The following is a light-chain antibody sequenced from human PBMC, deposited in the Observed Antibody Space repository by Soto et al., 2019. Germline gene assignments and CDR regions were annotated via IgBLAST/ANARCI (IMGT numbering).Light chain of an antibody. CDR1: SSDVGAYTY. Sequence: VLTQPPSASGSPGQSVTISCTGTSSDVGAYTYVSWYQQHPGKAPKLMIYGVTERPSGVPDRFSGSKSGNTASLTVSGLQTEDEAYYYCSSYAGSNNYVFGTGTKVTV. J-gene: IGLJ1*01. V-gene: IGLV2-8*01. CDR3: SSYAGSNNYV. CDR2: GVT.